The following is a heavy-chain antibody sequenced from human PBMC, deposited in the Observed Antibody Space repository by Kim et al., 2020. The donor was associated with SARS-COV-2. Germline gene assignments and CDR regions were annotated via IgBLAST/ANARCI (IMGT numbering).Heavy chain of an antibody. CDR3: ARHKTYYYYGSGSSPDY. V-gene: IGHV4-39*01. CDR1: GGSISSSSYY. J-gene: IGHJ4*02. Sequence: SETLSLTCTVSGGSISSSSYYWGWIRQPPGKGLEWIGSIYYSGSTYYNPSLKSRVTISVDTSKNQFSLKLSSVTAADTAVYYCARHKTYYYYGSGSSPDYWGQGTLVTVSS. CDR2: IYYSGST. D-gene: IGHD3-10*01.